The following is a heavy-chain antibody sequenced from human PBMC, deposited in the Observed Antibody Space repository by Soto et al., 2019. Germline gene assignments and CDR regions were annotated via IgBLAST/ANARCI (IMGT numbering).Heavy chain of an antibody. Sequence: GGSLRLSCAASGFTFSSYGMHWVRQAPGKGLEWVAVIWYDGSNKYYADSVKGRFTISRDNSKNTLYLQMNSLRAEDTAVYYCARDRRISRQYCSGGSCYPSAFDYWGQGTLVTVSS. CDR1: GFTFSSYG. J-gene: IGHJ4*02. V-gene: IGHV3-33*01. CDR2: IWYDGSNK. D-gene: IGHD2-15*01. CDR3: ARDRRISRQYCSGGSCYPSAFDY.